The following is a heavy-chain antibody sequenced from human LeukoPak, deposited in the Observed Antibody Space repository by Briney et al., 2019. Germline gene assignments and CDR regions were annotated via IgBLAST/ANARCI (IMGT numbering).Heavy chain of an antibody. V-gene: IGHV3-30*18. CDR1: GFTFSSYG. CDR2: ISYDGSNK. J-gene: IGHJ1*01. CDR3: AKDPGPYSSGYYQYFQH. D-gene: IGHD3-22*01. Sequence: TGRSLRLSCAASGFTFSSYGMHWVRQAPGKGLEWVAVISYDGSNKYYADSVKGRFTISRDNSKNTLYLQMNSLRAEDTAVYYCAKDPGPYSSGYYQYFQHWGQGTLVTVSS.